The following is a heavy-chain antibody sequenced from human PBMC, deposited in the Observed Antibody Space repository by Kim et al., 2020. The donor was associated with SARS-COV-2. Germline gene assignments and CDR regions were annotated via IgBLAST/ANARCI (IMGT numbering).Heavy chain of an antibody. D-gene: IGHD1-20*01. V-gene: IGHV3-30-3*01. J-gene: IGHJ4*02. CDR1: GFTFSSYA. CDR3: LTGTFVPFDY. Sequence: GGSLRLSCAASGFTFSSYAMHWVRQAPGKGLEWVAVISYDGSNKYYADSVKGRFTISRDNSKNTLYLQMNSLRAEDTAVYYCLTGTFVPFDYWGQGTLVTVSS. CDR2: ISYDGSNK.